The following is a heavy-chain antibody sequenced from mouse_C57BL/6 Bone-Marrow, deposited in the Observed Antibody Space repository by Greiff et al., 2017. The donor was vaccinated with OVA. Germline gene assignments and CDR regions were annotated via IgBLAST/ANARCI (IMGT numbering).Heavy chain of an antibody. Sequence: EVKLVESGGGLVQSGRSLRLSCATSGFTFSDFYMEWVRQAPGKGLEWIAASRNKANDYTTEYSAYVKGRFIVSRDTSHSILYLLMNALRAENTAIYYCARDAVYDYDPYWGQGTTLTVSS. J-gene: IGHJ2*01. CDR3: ARDAVYDYDPY. CDR2: SRNKANDYTT. D-gene: IGHD2-4*01. V-gene: IGHV7-1*01. CDR1: GFTFSDFY.